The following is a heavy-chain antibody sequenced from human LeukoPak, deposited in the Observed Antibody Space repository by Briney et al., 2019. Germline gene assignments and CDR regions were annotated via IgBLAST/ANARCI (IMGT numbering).Heavy chain of an antibody. CDR3: AKGYDFWSGYYSS. Sequence: GGSLRLSCAASGFTLSGYAMSWVRQPPGKGLGWVSGNSGGGDNTDYADSVKGRFTISRDNSKNTLYLQMNSLRAEDTAIYYCAKGYDFWSGYYSSWGQGTLVTVSS. J-gene: IGHJ5*02. D-gene: IGHD3-3*01. CDR2: NSGGGDNT. V-gene: IGHV3-23*01. CDR1: GFTLSGYA.